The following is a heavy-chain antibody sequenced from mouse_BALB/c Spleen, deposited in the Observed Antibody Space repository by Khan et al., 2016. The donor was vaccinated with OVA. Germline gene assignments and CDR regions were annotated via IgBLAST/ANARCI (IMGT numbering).Heavy chain of an antibody. CDR3: VRDGAYHRNDGWFAY. CDR2: INPSNGYT. V-gene: IGHV1-4*01. Sequence: VELVESGAELARPGASVKMSCKASGYTFTSYTIHWIKKRPGQGLEWIGYINPSNGYTNYNQKFKDKATLTTDKSSTTAYLQLSSLTSDESAVYNCVRDGAYHRNDGWFAYWGQGTLVTVAA. D-gene: IGHD2-14*01. J-gene: IGHJ3*01. CDR1: GYTFTSYT.